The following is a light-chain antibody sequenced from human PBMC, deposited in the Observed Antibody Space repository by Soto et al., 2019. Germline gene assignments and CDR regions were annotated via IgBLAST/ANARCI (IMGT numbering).Light chain of an antibody. CDR2: DNN. V-gene: IGLV1-51*01. CDR3: GTWDSSLSGVV. J-gene: IGLJ2*01. Sequence: QSVVTQPPSVFAAPGQKVTISCSGSSSNIGNNYVSWYQQLPGTAPKLLIYDNNKRPSGIPDRFSGSKSGTSATLGITGLQTGDEADYYCGTWDSSLSGVVFGGGTKLTVL. CDR1: SSNIGNNY.